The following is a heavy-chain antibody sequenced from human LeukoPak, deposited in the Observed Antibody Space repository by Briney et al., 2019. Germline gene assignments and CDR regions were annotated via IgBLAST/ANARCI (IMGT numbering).Heavy chain of an antibody. CDR2: IYTSGIT. CDR1: GGSITSTTYY. D-gene: IGHD6-19*01. J-gene: IGHJ4*02. V-gene: IGHV4-61*02. CDR3: ARERVAGAVIFFDY. Sequence: SETLSLTCTVSGGSITSTTYYWSWIRQPAGKGPEWIGRIYTSGITAYNPSLESRVTISIDTSKNQFSLKLTSVTAADTAVYYCARERVAGAVIFFDYWGQGTLATVSS.